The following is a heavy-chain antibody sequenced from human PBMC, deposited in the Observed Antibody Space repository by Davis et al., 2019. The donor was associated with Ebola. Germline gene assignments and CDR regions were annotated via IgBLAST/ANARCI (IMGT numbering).Heavy chain of an antibody. CDR3: AREVSRVIGVDY. CDR2: INPNSGGT. D-gene: IGHD2-21*01. CDR1: GGTFSSYA. J-gene: IGHJ4*02. V-gene: IGHV1-2*02. Sequence: ASVKVSCKASGGTFSSYAISWVRQAPGQGLEWMGWINPNSGGTNYAQKFQGRVTMTRDTSISTAYMELSRLRSDDTAVYYCAREVSRVIGVDYWGQGTLVTVSS.